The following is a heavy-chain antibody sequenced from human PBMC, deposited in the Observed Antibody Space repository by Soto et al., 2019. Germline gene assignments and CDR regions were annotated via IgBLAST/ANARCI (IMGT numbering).Heavy chain of an antibody. CDR3: ARKTSGSYYENFGY. CDR1: GYTFSSYV. D-gene: IGHD1-26*01. Sequence: QLVQSGAEVKEPGASVKVSCKASGYTFSSYVISCVRQAPGQGLEWMGWISAYNDNINYAQKFQGRVTMTTDTSTSNGYMVLERLRSDDPAVYYCARKTSGSYYENFGYWGQGTMVTVSS. CDR2: ISAYNDNI. J-gene: IGHJ4*02. V-gene: IGHV1-18*01.